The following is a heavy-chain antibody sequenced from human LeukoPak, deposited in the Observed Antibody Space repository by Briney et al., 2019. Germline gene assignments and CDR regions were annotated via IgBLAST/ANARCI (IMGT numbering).Heavy chain of an antibody. V-gene: IGHV3-66*01. Sequence: GGSLRLSCAVSKFSVSDTYMSWVRQAPGKGLDWVSIIYSADSTHYTDSVRGRFTISRDTSKNMVYLQMNSLGAEDMAVYYCARVRFLELLEYFDLWGRGTLVTVSS. CDR3: ARVRFLELLEYFDL. J-gene: IGHJ2*01. D-gene: IGHD3-3*01. CDR1: KFSVSDTY. CDR2: IYSADST.